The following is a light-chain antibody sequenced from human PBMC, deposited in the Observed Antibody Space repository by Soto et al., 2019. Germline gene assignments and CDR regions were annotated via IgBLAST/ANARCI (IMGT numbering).Light chain of an antibody. CDR3: SSYTSSSTAV. J-gene: IGLJ3*02. Sequence: QSALTQPASVSGSPGQSITISCTGASSDVGGYNFVSWYQQHPGKAPKLMIFEVSNRPSGVSDRFSGSKSGNTASLTISGLQAEDEADYYCSSYTSSSTAVFGGGTNVTVL. CDR2: EVS. CDR1: SSDVGGYNF. V-gene: IGLV2-14*01.